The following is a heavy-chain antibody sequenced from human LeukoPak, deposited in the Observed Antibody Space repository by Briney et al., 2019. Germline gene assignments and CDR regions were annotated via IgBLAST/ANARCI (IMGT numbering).Heavy chain of an antibody. CDR3: ARRNYDGIGYYDAFDI. Sequence: GESLKISCKASGYSFTTYWIGWLRQMPGKGLEWMGIIYPGDSDTKYSPSFQGQVTISADKSISTAYVQWSSLKASDTATYYCARRNYDGIGYYDAFDIWGQGTMVTASS. CDR2: IYPGDSDT. D-gene: IGHD3-22*01. J-gene: IGHJ3*02. CDR1: GYSFTTYW. V-gene: IGHV5-51*01.